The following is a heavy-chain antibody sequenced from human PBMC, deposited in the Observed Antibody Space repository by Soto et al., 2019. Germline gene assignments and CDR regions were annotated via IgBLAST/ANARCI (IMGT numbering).Heavy chain of an antibody. CDR2: IYHSGST. CDR3: ARVVVVALYYSDY. D-gene: IGHD2-15*01. V-gene: IGHV4-4*02. Sequence: SETLSLTCAVSGGSISSSNWWSWVRQPPGKGLEWIGEIYHSGSTNYNPSLKSRVTISVDKSKNQFSLKLSSVTAADTAVYYCARVVVVALYYSDYWGQGTLVTVSS. CDR1: GGSISSSNW. J-gene: IGHJ4*02.